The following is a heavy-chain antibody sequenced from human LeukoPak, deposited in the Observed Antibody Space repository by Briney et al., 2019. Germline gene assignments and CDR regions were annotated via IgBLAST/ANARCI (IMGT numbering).Heavy chain of an antibody. CDR3: ARTYYYDSSGYYTYSDKYGMDV. Sequence: ASVKVSCKASGYTFTGYYMHWVRQAPGQGLEWMGRINPNSGGTNYAQKFQGRVTMTRDTSISTAYMELSRLRSDDTAVYYCARTYYYDSSGYYTYSDKYGMDVWGQGTTVTVS. J-gene: IGHJ6*02. D-gene: IGHD3-22*01. CDR2: INPNSGGT. V-gene: IGHV1-2*06. CDR1: GYTFTGYY.